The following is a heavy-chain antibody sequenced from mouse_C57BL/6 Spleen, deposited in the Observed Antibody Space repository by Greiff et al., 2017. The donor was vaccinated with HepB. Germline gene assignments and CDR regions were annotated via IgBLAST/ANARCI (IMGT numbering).Heavy chain of an antibody. J-gene: IGHJ4*01. Sequence: EVQRVESGEGLVKPGGSLKLSCAASGFTFSSDAMSWVRQTPEKRLEWVAYISSGGDYINYEDTVKGRVTISSDNARNTLYLQMSSLKSEDTAMYYCTRDLTVLGDAIDYWGQGTSVTVSS. CDR3: TRDLTVLGDAIDY. CDR1: GFTFSSDA. D-gene: IGHD1-1*01. V-gene: IGHV5-9-1*02. CDR2: ISSGGDYI.